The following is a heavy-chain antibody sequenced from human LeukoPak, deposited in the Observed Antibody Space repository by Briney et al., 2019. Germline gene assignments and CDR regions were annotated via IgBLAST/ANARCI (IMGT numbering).Heavy chain of an antibody. CDR1: GFTFSSYG. CDR3: ARVGMTSGSGCDY. CDR2: IRYDGSNK. V-gene: IGHV3-30*02. J-gene: IGHJ4*02. Sequence: GGSLRLSCAASGFTFSSYGMHWVRQAPGKGLEWVAFIRYDGSNKYYADSVKGRFTISRDNSKNTLYLQMGSLRAEDMALYYCARVGMTSGSGCDYWGQGTLVTVSS. D-gene: IGHD6-19*01.